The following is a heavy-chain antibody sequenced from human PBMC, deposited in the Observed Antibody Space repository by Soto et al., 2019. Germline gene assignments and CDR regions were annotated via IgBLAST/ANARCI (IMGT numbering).Heavy chain of an antibody. D-gene: IGHD2-21*01. CDR2: IIPIFGTA. Sequence: QVQLVQSGAEVKKPGYSVKVSCKASVGNFSIYSSNWVRQAPGQGLEWMGGIIPIFGTANYAHKFQGRVTLTADESTNKANMERSSLRNEYTAVYDCASTFKSLPGGWYFDLWRRCTLAPVSS. J-gene: IGHJ2*01. CDR1: VGNFSIYS. CDR3: ASTFKSLPGGWYFDL. V-gene: IGHV1-69*01.